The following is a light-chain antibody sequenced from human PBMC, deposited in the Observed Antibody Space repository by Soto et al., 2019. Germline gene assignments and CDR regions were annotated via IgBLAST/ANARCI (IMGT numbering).Light chain of an antibody. V-gene: IGKV3-11*01. CDR1: QSVTTY. J-gene: IGKJ3*01. CDR3: QQADTFPFT. CDR2: DSS. Sequence: EIVLTQSPATLSLSPGERASLSCRASQSVTTYLAWYQQKPGQAPRLLIYDSSNRATGIPARFSGSGSGTDFTLTISSLESEDFATYYCQQADTFPFTFGPGTKVDIK.